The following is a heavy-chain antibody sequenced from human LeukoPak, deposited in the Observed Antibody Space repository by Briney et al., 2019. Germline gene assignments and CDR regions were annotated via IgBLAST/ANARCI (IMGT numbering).Heavy chain of an antibody. V-gene: IGHV1-18*01. J-gene: IGHJ5*02. CDR1: GYSFISYD. CDR2: IIPYNGKT. CDR3: TREPVP. Sequence: ASVKVSCKASGYSFISYDINWVRQAPGQGLEWMGWIIPYNGKTKHPQRLKGRVTMTTDTSTSTVYMELSSLRSEDTAVYYCTREPVPWGQGTLVTVSS.